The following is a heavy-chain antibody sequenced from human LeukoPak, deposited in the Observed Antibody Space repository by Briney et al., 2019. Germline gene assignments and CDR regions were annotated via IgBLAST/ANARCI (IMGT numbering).Heavy chain of an antibody. J-gene: IGHJ5*02. V-gene: IGHV4-59*01. D-gene: IGHD3-10*01. CDR1: GGSISSYY. CDR3: ARVLYYYGSGSYYGWFDP. Sequence: SETLSLTCTVSGGSISSYYWSWIRQPPGKGLEWIGYIYYSGSTNYNPSLKSRVTISVDTSKNQFSLKLSSVTAADTAVYYCARVLYYYGSGSYYGWFDPWGQGTLVTVSS. CDR2: IYYSGST.